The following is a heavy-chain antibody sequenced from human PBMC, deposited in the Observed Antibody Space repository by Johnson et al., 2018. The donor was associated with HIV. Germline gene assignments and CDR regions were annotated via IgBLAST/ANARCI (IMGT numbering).Heavy chain of an antibody. Sequence: VQLVESGGGLVQPGGSLRLSCAASGFTFSNHDMHWVRQTTGKGLEWVSAIGTAGDTYYPDSVKGRFTISRDNSKNTLYLQMNSLRAEDTAVYYCASLYYNILTGYYYDALDIWGQVTRVTVSS. V-gene: IGHV3-13*01. J-gene: IGHJ3*02. CDR1: GFTFSNHD. D-gene: IGHD3-9*01. CDR3: ASLYYNILTGYYYDALDI. CDR2: IGTAGDT.